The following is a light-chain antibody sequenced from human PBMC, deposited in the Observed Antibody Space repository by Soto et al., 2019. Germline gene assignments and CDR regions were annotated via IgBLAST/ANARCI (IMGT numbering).Light chain of an antibody. CDR1: QSLANSF. CDR2: DTS. J-gene: IGKJ4*01. CDR3: HQYDNSPLT. V-gene: IGKV3-20*01. Sequence: EFVLTQSPGTLSLSPGERATLSCRASQSLANSFIAWYQQKPGRAPRLLIYDTSSRASGIPGRFSGSGSGTDFTLTISRLEPEDFAVYYCHQYDNSPLTVGGGTKVDSK.